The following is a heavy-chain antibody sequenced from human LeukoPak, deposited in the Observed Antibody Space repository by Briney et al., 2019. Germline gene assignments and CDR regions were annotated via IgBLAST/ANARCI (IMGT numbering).Heavy chain of an antibody. D-gene: IGHD2-21*01. CDR2: INPNSDYT. V-gene: IGHV1-2*02. J-gene: IGHJ4*02. CDR3: SVAPGDY. Sequence: GASVKVSCKASGYSFTDYYIHWVRQAPGQGIEWMGWINPNSDYTFYAQKFQGRVTLTRDTSNSTVYMELTTLTSDDTALYYWSVAPGDYWGQGTLVSVSA. CDR1: GYSFTDYY.